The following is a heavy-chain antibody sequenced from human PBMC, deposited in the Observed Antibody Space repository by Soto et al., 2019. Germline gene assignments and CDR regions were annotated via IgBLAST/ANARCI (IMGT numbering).Heavy chain of an antibody. CDR3: ASAVCAGSYCYSWPFNYGVDV. CDR1: GFTFNTYG. CDR2: IWYDGSNK. Sequence: QVQLVESGGGVVQPGGSLRLSCTTSGFTFNTYGMHWVRQAPGKGLEWVAIIWYDGSNKYYADSVKGRFTISRDNSKNTLYLQLNILRAEDTALYYCASAVCAGSYCYSWPFNYGVDVWGQGTTVTVSS. D-gene: IGHD2-15*01. V-gene: IGHV3-33*08. J-gene: IGHJ6*02.